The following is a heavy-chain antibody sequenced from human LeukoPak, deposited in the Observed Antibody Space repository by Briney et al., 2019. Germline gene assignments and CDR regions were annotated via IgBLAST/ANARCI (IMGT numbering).Heavy chain of an antibody. Sequence: SETLSLTCAVSGYSISSGYYWGWIRQPPGKGLEWIESIYHSGSTYYDPSLKRRLTISVDTSKNRFSLKVSPVTAADTAVYYCARTTVTHTALGYWGQGTLVTASS. CDR3: ARTTVTHTALGY. D-gene: IGHD4-17*01. CDR2: IYHSGST. CDR1: GYSISSGYY. J-gene: IGHJ4*02. V-gene: IGHV4-38-2*01.